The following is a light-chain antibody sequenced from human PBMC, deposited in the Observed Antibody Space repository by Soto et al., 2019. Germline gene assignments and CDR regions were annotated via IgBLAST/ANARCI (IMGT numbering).Light chain of an antibody. CDR3: GTWDNSLSAVV. J-gene: IGLJ2*01. CDR1: SSNIGNNY. CDR2: DNN. Sequence: QSVLTQPPSVSAAPGQKGTISCSGSSSNIGNNYVSWYQHLPGTAPKLLIYDNNERPSGIPDRFSGSKSGTSATLGITGLQTGDEAGYYCGTWDNSLSAVVFGGGTKLTVL. V-gene: IGLV1-51*01.